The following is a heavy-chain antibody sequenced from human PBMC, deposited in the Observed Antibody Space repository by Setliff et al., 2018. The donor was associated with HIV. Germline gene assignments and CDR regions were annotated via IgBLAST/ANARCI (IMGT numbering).Heavy chain of an antibody. V-gene: IGHV3-48*03. CDR2: ISSSGSTI. J-gene: IGHJ4*02. Sequence: GGSLGLSCAASGFTFSSYEMNWVRQAPGKGLEWVSYISSSGSTIYYADSVKGRFTISRDNAKNSLYLQMDNLRAEDTAVYYCATSNYYDLRGYYIRGHDYWGQGTLVTVSS. CDR3: ATSNYYDLRGYYIRGHDY. D-gene: IGHD3-22*01. CDR1: GFTFSSYE.